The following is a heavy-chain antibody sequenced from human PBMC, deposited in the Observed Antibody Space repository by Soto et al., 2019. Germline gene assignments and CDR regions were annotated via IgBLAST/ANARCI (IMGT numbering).Heavy chain of an antibody. D-gene: IGHD6-19*01. CDR1: GGSISSRSHH. V-gene: IGHV4-39*01. Sequence: SETLSLTCTVSGGSISSRSHHWGWIRQPPGKGLEWIGSIYYSGSTYYDPSLKSRVTISVDTSKNQFSLRLGSVSAADTAVYYCARHLGGAGWDNWFDPWGHGSLVTVSS. J-gene: IGHJ5*02. CDR2: IYYSGST. CDR3: ARHLGGAGWDNWFDP.